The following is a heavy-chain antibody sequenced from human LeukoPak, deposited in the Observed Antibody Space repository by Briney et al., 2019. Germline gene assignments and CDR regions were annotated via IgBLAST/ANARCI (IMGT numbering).Heavy chain of an antibody. J-gene: IGHJ6*03. Sequence: GGSLRLSCAASGFTFSSYWMSWVRQAPGKGLEWVANIRQDGSEKYYVDSVKGRFTISRDNAKNSLYLQMNSLRAEDTAVYYCARAPRSSGYYSYYYYMDVWGKGTTVTISS. CDR2: IRQDGSEK. D-gene: IGHD3-22*01. CDR3: ARAPRSSGYYSYYYYMDV. CDR1: GFTFSSYW. V-gene: IGHV3-7*01.